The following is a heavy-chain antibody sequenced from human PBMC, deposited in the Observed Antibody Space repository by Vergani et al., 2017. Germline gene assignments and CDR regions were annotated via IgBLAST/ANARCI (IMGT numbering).Heavy chain of an antibody. J-gene: IGHJ6*02. CDR1: GFTFSSYS. D-gene: IGHD6-13*01. CDR2: ISSSSSYI. V-gene: IGHV3-21*01. CDR3: AREASSSWCVYYYYYGMDV. Sequence: EVQLVESGGGLVKPGGSLRLSCAASGFTFSSYSMNWVRQAPGKGLEWVSSISSSSSYIYYADSVKGRFTISRDNAKNSLYLQMNSLRAEDTAVYYCAREASSSWCVYYYYYGMDVWGQGTTVTVSS.